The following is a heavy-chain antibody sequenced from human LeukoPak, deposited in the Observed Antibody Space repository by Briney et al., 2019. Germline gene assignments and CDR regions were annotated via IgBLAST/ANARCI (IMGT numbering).Heavy chain of an antibody. J-gene: IGHJ4*02. V-gene: IGHV4-34*01. CDR2: INHSGST. D-gene: IGHD2-21*02. CDR1: SGSFSGYY. Sequence: SETLSLTCAVYSGSFSGYYWSWIRQPPGKGLEWIGEINHSGSTNYNPSLKSRVTISVDTSKNQFSLKLSSVTAADTAVYYCARGRVVTAILDYWGQGTLVTVSS. CDR3: ARGRVVTAILDY.